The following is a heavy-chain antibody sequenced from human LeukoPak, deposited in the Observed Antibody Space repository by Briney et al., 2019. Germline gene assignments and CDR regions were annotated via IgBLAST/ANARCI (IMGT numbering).Heavy chain of an antibody. Sequence: GGSLRLSCAASGFTFSSYAMSWVRQAPGKGLEWVSTIGGSGTGTYYADSVKGRFTISRDNSKYTLYLQMNSLRADDTAVYYCAKGGYSSGWRNYFDYWGQGTLVTVSS. D-gene: IGHD6-19*01. CDR2: IGGSGTGT. V-gene: IGHV3-23*01. CDR1: GFTFSSYA. CDR3: AKGGYSSGWRNYFDY. J-gene: IGHJ4*02.